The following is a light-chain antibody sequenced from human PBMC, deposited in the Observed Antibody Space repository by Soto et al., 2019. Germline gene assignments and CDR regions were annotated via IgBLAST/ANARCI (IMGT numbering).Light chain of an antibody. CDR1: NSDVGAYDY. Sequence: QSALTQPASVSGSPGQSITISCTGTNSDVGAYDYVSWYQHHPGKAPKLMMFDVSNRPSRVSNRFSGSKSGNTASLTISGLQAEDEADYFCSSYTSTTTLYVFGTGTKVTVL. CDR2: DVS. J-gene: IGLJ1*01. CDR3: SSYTSTTTLYV. V-gene: IGLV2-14*03.